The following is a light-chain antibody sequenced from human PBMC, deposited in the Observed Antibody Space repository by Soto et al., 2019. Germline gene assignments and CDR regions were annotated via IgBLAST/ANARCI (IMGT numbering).Light chain of an antibody. Sequence: VITQSPSIQTVSPGASATLSCRASQSVSSNLAWYQQRPGQAPRLLIYGTSTRATGIPARFSGSGSGIEFTLTISSLQSEDFALYYCQQHNNWPWTFGQGTKVDIK. CDR2: GTS. V-gene: IGKV3-15*01. J-gene: IGKJ1*01. CDR1: QSVSSN. CDR3: QQHNNWPWT.